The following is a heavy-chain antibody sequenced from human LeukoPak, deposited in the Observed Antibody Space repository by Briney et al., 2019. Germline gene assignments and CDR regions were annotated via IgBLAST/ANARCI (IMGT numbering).Heavy chain of an antibody. D-gene: IGHD3-10*01. CDR1: GGSITNYY. V-gene: IGHV4-4*07. J-gene: IGHJ4*02. CDR2: IYTSGST. CDR3: ARRFAYGSGRIDY. Sequence: SETLSLTCTVSGGSITNYYWSWIRQSAGKGLEWIGRIYTSGSTNYNPSLKSRVTMSVDTSKNQFSLKLSSVTAADTAVYYCARRFAYGSGRIDYWGQGTLVTVSS.